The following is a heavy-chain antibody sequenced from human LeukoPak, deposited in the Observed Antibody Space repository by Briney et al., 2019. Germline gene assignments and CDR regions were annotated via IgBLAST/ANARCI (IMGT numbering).Heavy chain of an antibody. Sequence: GGSLRLSCAASGFTFSSYWMSWVRQAPGKGLEWVANIKQDGSEKYYVDSVKGRFTISRDNAKNSLYLQMNSLRAEDTAVYYCARGPYSSSWGYYYYYYMDVWGKGTTVTVSS. CDR3: ARGPYSSSWGYYYYYYMDV. CDR2: IKQDGSEK. V-gene: IGHV3-7*01. D-gene: IGHD6-13*01. J-gene: IGHJ6*03. CDR1: GFTFSSYW.